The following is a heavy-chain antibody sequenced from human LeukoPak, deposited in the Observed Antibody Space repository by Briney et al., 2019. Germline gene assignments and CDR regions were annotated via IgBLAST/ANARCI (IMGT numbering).Heavy chain of an antibody. Sequence: SETLSLTCTVSGGSISTYYWSWIRQPPGKGLEWIGYVYYSGSTNYNPSLKSRVTISEDTSKNQFSLKLSSVTAADTAVYYCARRIAAAGLVDYWGQGTLVTVSS. D-gene: IGHD6-13*01. J-gene: IGHJ4*02. CDR1: GGSISTYY. V-gene: IGHV4-59*08. CDR2: VYYSGST. CDR3: ARRIAAAGLVDY.